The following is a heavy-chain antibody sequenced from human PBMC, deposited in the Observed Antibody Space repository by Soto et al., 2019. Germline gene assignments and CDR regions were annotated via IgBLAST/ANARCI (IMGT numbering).Heavy chain of an antibody. CDR1: GGSFSGYY. CDR2: INHSGST. J-gene: IGHJ6*02. V-gene: IGHV4-34*01. D-gene: IGHD1-26*01. Sequence: SETLSLTCAVYGGSFSGYYWSWIRQPPGKGLEWIGEINHSGSTNYNPSLKSRVTISVDTSKNQFSLKLGSVTAADTAVYYCARGSQGSGSTSTYYYYYYGMDVWGQGTTVTVSS. CDR3: ARGSQGSGSTSTYYYYYYGMDV.